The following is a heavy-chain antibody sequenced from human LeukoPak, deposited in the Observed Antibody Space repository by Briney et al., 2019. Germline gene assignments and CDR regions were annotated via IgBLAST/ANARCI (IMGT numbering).Heavy chain of an antibody. D-gene: IGHD3/OR15-3a*01. V-gene: IGHV3-11*04. J-gene: IGHJ4*02. CDR3: ARDRNPGARNTIRPLGL. CDR1: GFTFDDYG. Sequence: PGGSLRLSCAASGFTFDDYGMSWVRQAPGKGLEWVSCISGSGSSISYADSVEGRFSVSRDDAENSLFLHMNSLRAEDTAVYYCARDRNPGARNTIRPLGLWGQGTLVTVSS. CDR2: ISGSGSSI.